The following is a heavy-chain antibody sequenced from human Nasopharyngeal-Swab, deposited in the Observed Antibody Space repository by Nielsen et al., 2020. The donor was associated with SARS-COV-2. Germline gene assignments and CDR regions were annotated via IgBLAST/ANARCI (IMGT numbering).Heavy chain of an antibody. CDR3: ARDYYDSSGYYGGFDP. CDR2: INHSGST. J-gene: IGHJ5*02. V-gene: IGHV4-34*01. D-gene: IGHD3-22*01. Sequence: RQAPGKGLEWIGEINHSGSTNYNPSLKSRVTISVDTSKNQFSLKLSSVTAADTAVYYCARDYYDSSGYYGGFDPWGQGTLVTVSS.